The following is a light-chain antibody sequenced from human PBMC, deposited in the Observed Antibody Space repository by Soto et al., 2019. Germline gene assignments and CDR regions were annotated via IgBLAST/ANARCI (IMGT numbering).Light chain of an antibody. CDR1: QDVSRY. V-gene: IGKV1-9*01. J-gene: IGKJ3*01. Sequence: QLTQSPSSLSASVGDRVTITCRARQDVSRYLAWYQQKAGKAPKLLIYGASTLQSGVPSRFSGFGSGTEFTLTISSLQPEDFATYHCQQLQRTPFTFGPGTTLDV. CDR2: GAS. CDR3: QQLQRTPFT.